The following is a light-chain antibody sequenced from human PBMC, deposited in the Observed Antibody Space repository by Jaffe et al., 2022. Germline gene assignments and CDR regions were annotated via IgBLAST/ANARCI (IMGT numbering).Light chain of an antibody. Sequence: DIQLTQSPSTLSASVGDSVTITCRASQNITTWLAWYQQKSGKAPNLLISRTSTLESGVPSRFSGSGTGTEFTLAITNLQPTDFATYFCQQYNAFSPYTFGQGTKLEIK. V-gene: IGKV1-5*03. CDR2: RTS. CDR3: QQYNAFSPYT. J-gene: IGKJ2*01. CDR1: QNITTW.